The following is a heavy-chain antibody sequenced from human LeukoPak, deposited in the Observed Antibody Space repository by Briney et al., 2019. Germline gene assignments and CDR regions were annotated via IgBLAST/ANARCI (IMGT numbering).Heavy chain of an antibody. J-gene: IGHJ4*02. D-gene: IGHD5-12*01. CDR1: GYSVSSGYY. CDR2: IYYSGSP. CDR3: ARYSGYASYYFDY. Sequence: SETLSLTCAVSGYSVSSGYYWGWIRQPPGKGLEWIGSIYYSGSPYYNPSLKSRVTISVDTSKNQFSLKLSSVPAADTAVYYCARYSGYASYYFDYWGQGTLVTVSS. V-gene: IGHV4-38-2*01.